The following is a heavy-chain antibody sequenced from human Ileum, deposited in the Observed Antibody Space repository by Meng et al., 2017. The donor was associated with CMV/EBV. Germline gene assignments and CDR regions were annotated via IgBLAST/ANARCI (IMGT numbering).Heavy chain of an antibody. V-gene: IGHV3-30*02. CDR2: IRYDGSNK. D-gene: IGHD2-15*01. Sequence: GESLKISCAASGFTFSSYGMHWVRQAPGKGLEWVAFIRYDGSNKYYADSVKGRFNISRDNSKNTLYLQMNSLRAEDTAVYYCAKDSRRWRSYYYGMDVWGQGTTVTVSS. CDR1: GFTFSSYG. J-gene: IGHJ6*02. CDR3: AKDSRRWRSYYYGMDV.